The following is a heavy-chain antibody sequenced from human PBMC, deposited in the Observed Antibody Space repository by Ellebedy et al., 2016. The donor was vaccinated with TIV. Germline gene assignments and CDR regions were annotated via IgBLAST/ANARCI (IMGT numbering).Heavy chain of an antibody. CDR1: GGSINSDGYY. V-gene: IGHV4-31*03. D-gene: IGHD3-16*01. CDR2: IFYSGST. CDR3: ARGEAQGGSLLYES. J-gene: IGHJ5*02. Sequence: SETLSLTXTVSGGSINSDGYYWSWIRQHPGKGLEWIGYIFYSGSTYYNPSLKSRFSISLDMSKNQFSLKLSSVTAADTAVFYCARGEAQGGSLLYESWGRGTLVTVSA.